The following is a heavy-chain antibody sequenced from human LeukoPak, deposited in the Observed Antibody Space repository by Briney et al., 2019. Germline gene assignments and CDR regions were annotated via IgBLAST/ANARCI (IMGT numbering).Heavy chain of an antibody. D-gene: IGHD5-18*01. V-gene: IGHV3-30*18. Sequence: PGRSLRLSCAASGFTFSSYGMHWVRQAPGKGPEWVAVISYDGSNKYYADSVKGRFTISRDNSKNTLYLQMNSLRAEDTAVYYCAKGQARGYSYGYPYNWFDPWGQGTLVTVSS. CDR2: ISYDGSNK. J-gene: IGHJ5*02. CDR3: AKGQARGYSYGYPYNWFDP. CDR1: GFTFSSYG.